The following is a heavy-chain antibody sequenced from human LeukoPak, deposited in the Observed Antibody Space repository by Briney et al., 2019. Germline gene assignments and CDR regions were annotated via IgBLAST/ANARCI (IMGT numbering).Heavy chain of an antibody. Sequence: GESLRLFCAAPGFNFSGSAMHWVRQASGKGLEWVGRITSKPNSYETVYAASMNGRFTISRDDSKNTAYLQMNSLKTEDTAVYYCAGGRGWYSPDYWGQGTLVTVSS. CDR2: ITSKPNSYET. CDR3: AGGRGWYSPDY. J-gene: IGHJ4*02. V-gene: IGHV3-73*01. D-gene: IGHD6-19*01. CDR1: GFNFSGSA.